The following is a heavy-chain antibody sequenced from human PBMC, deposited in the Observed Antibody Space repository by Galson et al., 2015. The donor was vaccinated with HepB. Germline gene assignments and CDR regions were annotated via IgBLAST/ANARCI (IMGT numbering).Heavy chain of an antibody. CDR2: IYSAYRT. Sequence: SLRLSCAASGVTVSSKYMSWVRQAPGKGLEWVSAIYSAYRTYYADSVKGRFTISRDNSKNTLYLQMNSLRVEDTAVYYCARDEETNLGGSHYYWGQGALVTVSS. D-gene: IGHD1-26*01. CDR3: ARDEETNLGGSHYY. CDR1: GVTVSSKY. V-gene: IGHV3-53*01. J-gene: IGHJ4*02.